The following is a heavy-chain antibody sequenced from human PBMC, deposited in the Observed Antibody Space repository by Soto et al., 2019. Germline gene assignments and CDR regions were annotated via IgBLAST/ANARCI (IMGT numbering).Heavy chain of an antibody. D-gene: IGHD4-17*01. CDR2: ISAYNGNT. V-gene: IGHV1-18*01. Sequence: QVQLVQSGAEVKKPGASVKVSCKASGYTFTSYGISWVRQAPGQGLEWMGWISAYNGNTNYAQKLQGRVTMTTDTSTSTGYMELRSLRSDDTAVYYCARDLDTVTTVEMEAFDMWGQVTMVTVSS. J-gene: IGHJ3*02. CDR1: GYTFTSYG. CDR3: ARDLDTVTTVEMEAFDM.